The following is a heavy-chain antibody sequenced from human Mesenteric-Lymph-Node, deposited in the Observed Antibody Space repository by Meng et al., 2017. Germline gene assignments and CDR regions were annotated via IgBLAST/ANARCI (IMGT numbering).Heavy chain of an antibody. CDR2: INPSGGST. CDR3: ARDLFDWLQTLGY. J-gene: IGHJ4*02. CDR1: GYTFTSYY. V-gene: IGHV1-46*01. D-gene: IGHD3-9*01. Sequence: ASVKVSCKASGYTFTSYYMHWVRQAPGQGLEWMGIINPSGGSTSYAQKFQGRVTMTRDTSISTAYMELSSLRSDDTAVYYCARDLFDWLQTLGYWGQGTLVTVSS.